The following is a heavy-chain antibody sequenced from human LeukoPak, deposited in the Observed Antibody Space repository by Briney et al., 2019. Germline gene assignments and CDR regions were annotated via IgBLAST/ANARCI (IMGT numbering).Heavy chain of an antibody. CDR1: GFTFSSYS. CDR3: AKDPLDY. V-gene: IGHV3-64*01. J-gene: IGHJ4*02. Sequence: GGSLRLSCAASGFTFSSYSMHWVRQAPGKGLEYVSAISSSGGNTYYAISVKGRFTISRDNSKNTLYLQMNSLRAEDTAVYYCAKDPLDYWGQGTLVTVSS. CDR2: ISSSGGNT.